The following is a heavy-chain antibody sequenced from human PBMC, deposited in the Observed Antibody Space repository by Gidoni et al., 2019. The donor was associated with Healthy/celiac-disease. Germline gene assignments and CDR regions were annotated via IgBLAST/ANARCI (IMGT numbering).Heavy chain of an antibody. CDR3: ASGGYGSGLELPHDY. Sequence: QVQLQESGPGLVKPSQTLSLTCTVSGGSISSGSYYWSWIRQPAGKGLEWIGRIYTSGSTNYNPSLKSRVTISVDTSKNQFSLKLSSVTAADTAVYYCASGGYGSGLELPHDYWGQGTLVTVSS. J-gene: IGHJ4*02. CDR1: GGSISSGSYY. CDR2: IYTSGST. D-gene: IGHD3-10*01. V-gene: IGHV4-61*02.